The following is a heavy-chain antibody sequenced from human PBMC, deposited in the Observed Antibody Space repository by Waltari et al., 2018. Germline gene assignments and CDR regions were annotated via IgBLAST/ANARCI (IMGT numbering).Heavy chain of an antibody. D-gene: IGHD4-17*01. CDR2: IYYSGST. Sequence: QEQLQESGPGLVKPSETLSLTCTVSGGAISSHYWSWIRQPPGKVLDWIGNIYYSGSTNYNPSLKSRVTISVDTSKNQFSLKLSSVTAADTAVYYCARELSSTYGDYGTILVNWFDPWGQGTLVTVSS. CDR3: ARELSSTYGDYGTILVNWFDP. J-gene: IGHJ5*02. V-gene: IGHV4-59*11. CDR1: GGAISSHY.